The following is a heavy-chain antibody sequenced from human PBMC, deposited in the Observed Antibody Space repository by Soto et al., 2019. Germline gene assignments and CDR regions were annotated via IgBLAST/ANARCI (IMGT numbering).Heavy chain of an antibody. J-gene: IGHJ6*02. CDR3: ARPWGQLSTYYYGMDT. CDR1: GFTFRSYA. CDR2: ISYDGDNK. D-gene: IGHD3-16*01. V-gene: IGHV3-30-3*01. Sequence: PGGSLRLSCAASGFTFRSYAMHWVRQAPGKGLEWEATISYDGDNKYYTDSVKGPFTTSRDNSKNTLYLQMNSLRPEDTAVYYCARPWGQLSTYYYGMDTWGQGTPVTVSS.